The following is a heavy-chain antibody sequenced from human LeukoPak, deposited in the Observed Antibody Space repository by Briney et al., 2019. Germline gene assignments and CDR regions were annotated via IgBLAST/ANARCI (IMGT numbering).Heavy chain of an antibody. CDR3: ARGRIAVTGTHFNWFDP. J-gene: IGHJ5*02. CDR2: IYSGGST. Sequence: GGSLRLSCAASGITISSNYMSWVRQAPGKGLEWVSVIYSGGSTYYADSVRGRFTISRDTSKNTLYLQMNSLRAEDTAVYYCARGRIAVTGTHFNWFDPWGQGTLVTVSS. V-gene: IGHV3-66*01. D-gene: IGHD6-19*01. CDR1: GITISSNY.